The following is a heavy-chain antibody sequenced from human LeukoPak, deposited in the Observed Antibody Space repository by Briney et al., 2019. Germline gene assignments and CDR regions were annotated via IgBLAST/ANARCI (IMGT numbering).Heavy chain of an antibody. D-gene: IGHD4-17*01. CDR1: GFTFNGYS. J-gene: IGHJ4*02. CDR3: ARNRGDPSYFDY. V-gene: IGHV3-21*01. Sequence: PGGSLRLACTASGFTFNGYSMNWVRQAPGKGLEWVSSISTSSSYIYYADSVKGRFTISRNNPKNSLYLQMNSLRAEDTAVYYCARNRGDPSYFDYWGQGTLVTVSS. CDR2: ISTSSSYI.